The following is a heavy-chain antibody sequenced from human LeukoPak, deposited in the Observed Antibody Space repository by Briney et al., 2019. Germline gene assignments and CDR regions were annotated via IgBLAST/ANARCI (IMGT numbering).Heavy chain of an antibody. D-gene: IGHD6-19*01. V-gene: IGHV3-74*01. Sequence: GGSLRLSCAASGFTLSNNWMHWVRQAPGKGLEWVSRISGDGSSTTYADSVKGRFIISRDNAKNTLYLQMNSLRAEDTALYYCARDIAVAGNYFDYWGQETLVTVSS. CDR1: GFTLSNNW. CDR2: ISGDGSST. CDR3: ARDIAVAGNYFDY. J-gene: IGHJ4*02.